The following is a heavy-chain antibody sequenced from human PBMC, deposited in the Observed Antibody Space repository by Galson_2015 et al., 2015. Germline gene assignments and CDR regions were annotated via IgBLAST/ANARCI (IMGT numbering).Heavy chain of an antibody. CDR1: GFTFSSYS. D-gene: IGHD5-24*01. CDR3: ARDPERGDGYVLDY. V-gene: IGHV3-74*01. J-gene: IGHJ4*02. CDR2: INRDGSST. Sequence: SLRLSCAASGFTFSSYSMNWVRHAPGKGLVWVAHINRDGSSTSYADSVKGRFTISRDNAKNMLYLQMNSLRAEDTAVYYCARDPERGDGYVLDYWGQGTLVTVSS.